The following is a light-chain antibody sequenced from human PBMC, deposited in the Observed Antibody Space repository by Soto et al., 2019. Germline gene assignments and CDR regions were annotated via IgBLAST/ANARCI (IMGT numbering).Light chain of an antibody. Sequence: FPSPQCVAVGERVAITGRGSLRISIYLNWYQLKPGKAPNLLMYGASYLQSGVPSRFSGSGSGTDFTLISTRLQPDDFATYSWQHTSSIPIAFGQGTRLEIK. CDR1: LRISIY. V-gene: IGKV1-39*01. J-gene: IGKJ5*01. CDR3: QHTSSIPIA. CDR2: GAS.